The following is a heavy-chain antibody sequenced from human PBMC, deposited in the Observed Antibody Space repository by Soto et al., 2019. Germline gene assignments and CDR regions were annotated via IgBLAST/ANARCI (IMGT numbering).Heavy chain of an antibody. CDR3: ARDLELRSPDYYYYGMDV. D-gene: IGHD1-7*01. CDR2: ISSSSSYI. Sequence: GGSLRLSCAASGFTFSSYSMNWVRQAPGKGLERVSSISSSSSYIYYADSVKGRFTISRDNAKNSLYLQMNSLRAEDTAVYYCARDLELRSPDYYYYGMDVWGQGTTVTVSS. J-gene: IGHJ6*02. V-gene: IGHV3-21*01. CDR1: GFTFSSYS.